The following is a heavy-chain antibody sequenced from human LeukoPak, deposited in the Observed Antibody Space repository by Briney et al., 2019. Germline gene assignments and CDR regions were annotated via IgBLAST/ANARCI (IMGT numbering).Heavy chain of an antibody. Sequence: SETLSLTCTVSGGSISSSSYYWGWIRQPPGKGLEWIGSIYYSGSTYYNPSLKSRVTISVDTSKNQFSLKLSSVTAADTAVYYCARATGVYGSGRFDYWGQGTLVTVSS. CDR2: IYYSGST. D-gene: IGHD3-10*01. CDR1: GGSISSSSYY. CDR3: ARATGVYGSGRFDY. J-gene: IGHJ4*02. V-gene: IGHV4-39*07.